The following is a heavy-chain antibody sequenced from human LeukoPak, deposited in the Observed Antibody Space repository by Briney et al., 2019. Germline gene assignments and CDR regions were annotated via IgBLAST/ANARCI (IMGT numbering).Heavy chain of an antibody. V-gene: IGHV3-11*01. Sequence: PGGSLRLSCAASGFTFSDYYMSWIHQAPGKGLEWVSYISSSGSTIYYADSVKGRFTISRDNAKNSLYLQMNSLRAEDTAVYYCARGCIDYYDSSLDYWGQGTLVTVSS. D-gene: IGHD3-22*01. J-gene: IGHJ4*02. CDR3: ARGCIDYYDSSLDY. CDR1: GFTFSDYY. CDR2: ISSSGSTI.